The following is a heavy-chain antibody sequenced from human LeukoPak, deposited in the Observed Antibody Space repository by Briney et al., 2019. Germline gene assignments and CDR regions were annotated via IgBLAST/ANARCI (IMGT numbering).Heavy chain of an antibody. V-gene: IGHV3-23*01. D-gene: IGHD1-26*01. CDR1: GFTFSSYA. CDR2: ISGSGGST. CDR3: AKGRIVGATRPFYFAY. Sequence: GGSLRLSCAASGFTFSSYAMSWVRQAPGKGLEWVSAISGSGGSTYYADSVKGRFTISRDNSKNTLYLQMNSLRAEDTAVYYCAKGRIVGATRPFYFAYWGQGTLVTVSS. J-gene: IGHJ4*02.